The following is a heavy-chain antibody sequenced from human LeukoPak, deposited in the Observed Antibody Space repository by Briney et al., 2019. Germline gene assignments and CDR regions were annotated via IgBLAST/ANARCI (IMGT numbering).Heavy chain of an antibody. CDR1: GFTFSTSW. CDR3: AKLDGSGSEYYYYYYYMDV. Sequence: GGSLRLSCAASGFTFSTSWMTWVRQAPGKGLEFVANIKHDGSEKYYVDSVQGRFTISRDNAKNSLYLQMNSLRAEDTAVYYCAKLDGSGSEYYYYYYYMDVWGKGTTVTISS. J-gene: IGHJ6*03. V-gene: IGHV3-7*01. CDR2: IKHDGSEK. D-gene: IGHD3-10*01.